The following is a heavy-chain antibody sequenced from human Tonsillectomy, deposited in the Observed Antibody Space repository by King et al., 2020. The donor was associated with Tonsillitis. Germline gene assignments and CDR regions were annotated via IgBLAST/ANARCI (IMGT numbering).Heavy chain of an antibody. D-gene: IGHD1-20*01. CDR2: ISYDGSNK. CDR1: GFTFSTYS. CDR3: ARVITGSTIDY. J-gene: IGHJ4*02. Sequence: QVQLVESGGGVVQPGRSLRLSCAASGFTFSTYSMDWVRQAPGKGLEWVAVISYDGSNKYNADSVKGRFTISRDNSKNTLYLQMNSLRAEDTAVYYCARVITGSTIDYWGQGTLVTVSS. V-gene: IGHV3-30-3*01.